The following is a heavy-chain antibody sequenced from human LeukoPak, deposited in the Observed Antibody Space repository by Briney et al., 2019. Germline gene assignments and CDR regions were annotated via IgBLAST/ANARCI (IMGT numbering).Heavy chain of an antibody. CDR1: GFTVSSNY. J-gene: IGHJ6*02. D-gene: IGHD3-16*01. V-gene: IGHV3-53*01. CDR2: IYSGGST. Sequence: GGSLRLSCAASGFTVSSNYMSWVRQAPGKGLEWVSVIYSGGSTYYADSVKGRFTISRDNSKNTLYLQMNSLRAEDTAVYYCARDSGGLYYYGMDVRGQGTTVTVSS. CDR3: ARDSGGLYYYGMDV.